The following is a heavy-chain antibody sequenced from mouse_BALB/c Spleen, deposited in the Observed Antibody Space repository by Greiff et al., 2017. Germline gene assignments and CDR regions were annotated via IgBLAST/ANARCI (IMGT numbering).Heavy chain of an antibody. J-gene: IGHJ4*01. CDR1: GYSFTSYW. V-gene: IGHV1S126*01. Sequence: VKLVESGPQLVRPGASVKISCKASGYSFTSYWMHWVKQRPGQGLEWIGMIDPSDSETRLNQKFKDKATLTVDKSSSTAYMQLSSPTSEDSAVYYCARNYRYDEDYAMDYWGQGTSVTVSS. CDR3: ARNYRYDEDYAMDY. CDR2: IDPSDSET. D-gene: IGHD2-14*01.